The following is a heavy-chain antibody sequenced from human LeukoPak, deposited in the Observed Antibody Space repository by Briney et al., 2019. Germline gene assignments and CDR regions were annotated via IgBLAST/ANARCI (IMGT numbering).Heavy chain of an antibody. Sequence: GGSLRLSCAASGFTVSSNYMSWVRQAPGKGLEWVVNIKQDGSEKYYVDSVKGRFTISRDNAKNSLALQMNSLRAEDTAVYYCARAITPGYGYYYFDYWGQGTLVTVSS. V-gene: IGHV3-7*01. CDR1: GFTVSSNY. CDR2: IKQDGSEK. D-gene: IGHD5-18*01. CDR3: ARAITPGYGYYYFDY. J-gene: IGHJ4*02.